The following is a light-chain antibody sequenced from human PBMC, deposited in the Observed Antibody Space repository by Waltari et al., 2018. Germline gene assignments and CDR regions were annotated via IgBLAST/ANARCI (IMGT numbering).Light chain of an antibody. Sequence: EIVMTQSPATLSLSPGERATLSCRASQSVRSSLAWYQQKPGQAPRLLIYGASNRSPGIRDWFSARGSETDFTLTITSLEPEDVGGYYCLQRSNWPLTFGGGTKVEIK. CDR3: LQRSNWPLT. V-gene: IGKV3D-15*01. J-gene: IGKJ4*01. CDR1: QSVRSS. CDR2: GAS.